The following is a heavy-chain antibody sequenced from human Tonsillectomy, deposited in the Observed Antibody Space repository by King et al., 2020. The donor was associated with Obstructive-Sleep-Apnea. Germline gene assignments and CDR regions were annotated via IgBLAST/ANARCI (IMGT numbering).Heavy chain of an antibody. CDR1: GFTFSSYI. J-gene: IGHJ6*02. Sequence: VQLVESGGGLVQPGGSLRLSCAASGFTFSSYIMNWVRQAPGKGLEWVSYISSSGSTIYYADSVKGRFSISRDNAKNSLYLQMNSLRAEDTAGYYCARDRGGSSTSYGMDVWGQGTTVTVSS. D-gene: IGHD2-2*01. CDR2: ISSSGSTI. CDR3: ARDRGGSSTSYGMDV. V-gene: IGHV3-48*04.